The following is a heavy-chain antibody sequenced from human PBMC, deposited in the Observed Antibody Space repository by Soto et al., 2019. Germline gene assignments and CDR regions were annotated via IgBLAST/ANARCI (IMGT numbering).Heavy chain of an antibody. Sequence: QLQESGPGLVKPSETLSLTCNVSGRSMISYYWRWIRQPAGKGLERIGRIYTGGNTNYNPSLKSRVTMSVETSKSQFSLSLTSVTAADTAVYYCAREGDDRHFFFDSWGQGTLVTVSS. V-gene: IGHV4-4*07. J-gene: IGHJ4*02. CDR3: AREGDDRHFFFDS. D-gene: IGHD3-3*02. CDR2: IYTGGNT. CDR1: GRSMISYY.